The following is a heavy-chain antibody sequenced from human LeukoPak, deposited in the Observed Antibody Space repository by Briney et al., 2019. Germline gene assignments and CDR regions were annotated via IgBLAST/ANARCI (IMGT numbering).Heavy chain of an antibody. D-gene: IGHD3-10*01. J-gene: IGHJ4*02. CDR2: ISSSSSYI. Sequence: GGSLRLPCEASGFTFSVFSMNWVRQAPGKGLEWVSSISSSSSYIYYADSVKGRFTISRDNAKNSLYLQMNSLRAEDTAVYYCARDEALTMAIDYWGQGTLVTVSS. V-gene: IGHV3-21*04. CDR3: ARDEALTMAIDY. CDR1: GFTFSVFS.